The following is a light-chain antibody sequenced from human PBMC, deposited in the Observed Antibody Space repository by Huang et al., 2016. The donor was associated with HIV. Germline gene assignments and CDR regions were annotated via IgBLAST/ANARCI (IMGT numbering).Light chain of an antibody. CDR3: QQYNDWPPLA. J-gene: IGKJ4*01. V-gene: IGKV3-15*01. CDR1: HSVDSD. Sequence: EIEMTQSPATLSVSPGERATLSCRASHSVDSDLAWYQQKPGQAPRLLIYDASTRAPGISAKFNGTRSGTEVSLSITNLQSEDFAVYYCQQYNDWPPLAFGGGTKVEI. CDR2: DAS.